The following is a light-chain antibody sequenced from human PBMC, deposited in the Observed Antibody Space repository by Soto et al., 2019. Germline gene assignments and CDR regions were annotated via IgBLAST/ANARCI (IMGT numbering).Light chain of an antibody. CDR2: GAS. V-gene: IGKV3-15*01. CDR1: QSVSSN. CDR3: QQYNIWPRT. Sequence: EVVMTQSPATLSVSSGERATLTCRASQSVSSNLAWYQQRPGQASRLLIYGASTRAPGIPVRFSGSGSGTEFTLTISSLQSEDFAVYYCQQYNIWPRTFGQGTRVEFK. J-gene: IGKJ1*01.